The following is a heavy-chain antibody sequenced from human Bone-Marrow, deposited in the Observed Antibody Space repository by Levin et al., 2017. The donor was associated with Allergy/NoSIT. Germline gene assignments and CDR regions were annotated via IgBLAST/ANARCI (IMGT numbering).Heavy chain of an antibody. Sequence: SETLSLTCTVSGYSISSGYYWGWIRQPPGKGLEWIGSIYHSGSTYYNPSLKSRVTISVDTSKNQFSLKLSSVTAADTAVYYCARERADMYYYDSSGYYYTLGNFDYWGQGTLVTVSS. D-gene: IGHD3-22*01. CDR2: IYHSGST. CDR1: GYSISSGYY. V-gene: IGHV4-38-2*02. J-gene: IGHJ4*02. CDR3: ARERADMYYYDSSGYYYTLGNFDY.